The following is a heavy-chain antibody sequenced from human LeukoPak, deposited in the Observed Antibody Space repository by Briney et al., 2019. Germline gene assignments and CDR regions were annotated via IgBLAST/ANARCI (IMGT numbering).Heavy chain of an antibody. CDR3: IVFGDSNH. Sequence: HPGGSRRLSWAAFGLTGRHNYVSWVRQAPGKGLEWSSAIHTSGDTCYADSVKGRFTISRDTSKNTLYLQINSLRVEDTAVYYCIVFGDSNHWGQGTLVTVSS. D-gene: IGHD4-17*01. J-gene: IGHJ5*02. CDR2: IHTSGDT. CDR1: GLTGRHNY. V-gene: IGHV3-53*01.